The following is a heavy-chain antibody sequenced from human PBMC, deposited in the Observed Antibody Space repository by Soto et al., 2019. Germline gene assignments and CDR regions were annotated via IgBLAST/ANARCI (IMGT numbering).Heavy chain of an antibody. CDR3: ARLDFRSGYYGGRFDP. Sequence: PSETLSLTCTVSGDSVNNNDFYWAWIRQPPGEGLEWVVTIFYSGTTYHNPSLKGRVTASVDRSENQFSLKLTSVTASDTAVYYCARLDFRSGYYGGRFDPWGQGTLVTVSS. V-gene: IGHV4-39*01. CDR1: GDSVNNNDFY. D-gene: IGHD3-3*01. CDR2: IFYSGTT. J-gene: IGHJ5*02.